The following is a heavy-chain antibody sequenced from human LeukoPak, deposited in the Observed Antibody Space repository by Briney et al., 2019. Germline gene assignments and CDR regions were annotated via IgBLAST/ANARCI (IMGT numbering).Heavy chain of an antibody. D-gene: IGHD5-18*01. Sequence: ASVKVSCKASGYTFTSYYMHWVRQAPGQGLEWMGIINPSGGSTSYAQKFQGRVTMTRDTSTSTVYMELSRLRSDDTAVYYCARVGYSYGKLDYWGQGTLVTVSS. CDR3: ARVGYSYGKLDY. J-gene: IGHJ4*02. CDR2: INPSGGST. V-gene: IGHV1-46*01. CDR1: GYTFTSYY.